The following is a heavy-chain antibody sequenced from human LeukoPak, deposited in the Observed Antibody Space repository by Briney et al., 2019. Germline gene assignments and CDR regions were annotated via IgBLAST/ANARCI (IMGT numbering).Heavy chain of an antibody. D-gene: IGHD3-22*01. CDR2: ISSSSSYI. CDR3: AREDSTYYYDSSGQRRAFDI. V-gene: IGHV3-21*01. J-gene: IGHJ3*02. CDR1: GFTFSSYS. Sequence: PGGSLRLSRAASGFTFSSYSMNWVRQAPGKGLEWVSSISSSSSYIYYADSVKGRFTISRDNAKNSLYLQMNSLRAEDTAVYYCAREDSTYYYDSSGQRRAFDIWGQGTMVTVSS.